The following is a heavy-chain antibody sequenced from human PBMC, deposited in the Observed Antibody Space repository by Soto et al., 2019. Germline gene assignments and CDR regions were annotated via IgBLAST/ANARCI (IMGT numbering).Heavy chain of an antibody. CDR1: GGSISSRNW. V-gene: IGHV4-4*02. J-gene: IGHJ4*02. CDR2: IYHSGST. Sequence: LSLTCAVSGGSISSRNWWSWVRQPPGKGLEWIGEIYHSGSTNYHPSLKSRVTISVDKSKNQFPLKLSSVTAAATALYYCARVHWELPSHFDFWGQGTLVTVSS. D-gene: IGHD1-26*01. CDR3: ARVHWELPSHFDF.